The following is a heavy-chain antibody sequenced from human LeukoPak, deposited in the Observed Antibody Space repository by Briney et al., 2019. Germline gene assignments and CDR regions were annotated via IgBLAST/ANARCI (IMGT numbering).Heavy chain of an antibody. CDR2: ISYDGSNK. Sequence: GGSLRLSCAASGFTFSSYAMHWVRQAPGKGLEWVAVISYDGSNKYYADSVKGRFTISRDNSKNTLYLQMNSLRAEDTAVYYCASDSGSYYGRKPHRVLDYWGQGTLVTVSS. CDR1: GFTFSSYA. CDR3: ASDSGSYYGRKPHRVLDY. D-gene: IGHD1-26*01. V-gene: IGHV3-30-3*01. J-gene: IGHJ4*02.